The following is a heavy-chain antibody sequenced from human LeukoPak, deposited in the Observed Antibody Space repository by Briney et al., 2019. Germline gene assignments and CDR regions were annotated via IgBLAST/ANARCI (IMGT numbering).Heavy chain of an antibody. V-gene: IGHV4-59*08. Sequence: SETLSLTCSVSGGSISSYHWSWIRQPPGKGLEWIGYISYSGSTNYNPSLKSRVTISVDASKNQFSLSLSSVTAADTAVYYCARHLDYYGSGTYEFWGQGTLVTVSS. CDR3: ARHLDYYGSGTYEF. J-gene: IGHJ4*02. CDR1: GGSISSYH. CDR2: ISYSGST. D-gene: IGHD3-10*01.